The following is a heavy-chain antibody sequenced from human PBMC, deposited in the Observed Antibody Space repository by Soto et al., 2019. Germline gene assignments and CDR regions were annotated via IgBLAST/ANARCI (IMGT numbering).Heavy chain of an antibody. V-gene: IGHV4-59*08. D-gene: IGHD3-9*01. J-gene: IGHJ6*03. CDR1: GGSIINVY. CDR3: ARTVLGPDLLADSFVDYYYYMDF. CDR2: VYYTGST. Sequence: SETLSLTCTVSGGSIINVYWSWILQPPGKGLEWIGYVYYTGSTSYNPSLKRRVTFSADSSRGQFSLRLNSVTAADTAVYYCARTVLGPDLLADSFVDYYYYMDFWGQGTTVTVSS.